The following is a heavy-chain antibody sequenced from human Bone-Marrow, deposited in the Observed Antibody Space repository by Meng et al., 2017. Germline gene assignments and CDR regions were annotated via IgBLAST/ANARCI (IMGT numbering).Heavy chain of an antibody. D-gene: IGHD3-10*01. J-gene: IGHJ5*02. CDR3: ARDLPYASGAGGFDP. CDR2: IYHSGTT. V-gene: IGHV4-30-2*01. Sequence: QRQLQESGSGLVKPSQTLSLTCAVSGGSFSSVGYSWSWIRQPPGKGLEWIGYIYHSGTTYYNPSLKSRVTISVDRSKNQFSLKLTSVTAADTAVYYCARDLPYASGAGGFDPWGQGTLVTVSS. CDR1: GGSFSSVGYS.